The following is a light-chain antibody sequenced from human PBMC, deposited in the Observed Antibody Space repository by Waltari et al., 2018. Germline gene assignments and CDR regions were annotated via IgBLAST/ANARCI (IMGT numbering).Light chain of an antibody. CDR2: GAY. Sequence: EIVVTQSPAPLSVSQGERVTLYCRASQNVGTSLAWYQQKPGQTPRLLIFGAYSRASGVPARFSGSGSGTDFTLAISSLQSEDFAVYYCQQYEDWPRHSFGGGTKVQIE. J-gene: IGKJ4*01. V-gene: IGKV3-15*01. CDR1: QNVGTS. CDR3: QQYEDWPRHS.